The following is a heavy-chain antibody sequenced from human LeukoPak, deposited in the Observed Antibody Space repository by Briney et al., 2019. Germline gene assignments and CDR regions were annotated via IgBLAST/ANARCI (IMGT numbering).Heavy chain of an antibody. Sequence: SETLSLTCTVSGGSISSYYWSWIRQPPGKGLEWIGYIYYSGSTNYNPSLKSRVTISVDTSKNQFSLKLSSVTAADTAAYYCARGDSSGYYNDYWGQGTLVTVSS. D-gene: IGHD3-22*01. CDR2: IYYSGST. V-gene: IGHV4-59*01. CDR1: GGSISSYY. CDR3: ARGDSSGYYNDY. J-gene: IGHJ4*02.